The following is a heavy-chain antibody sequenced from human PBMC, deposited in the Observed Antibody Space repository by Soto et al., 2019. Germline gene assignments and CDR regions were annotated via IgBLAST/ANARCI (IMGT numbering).Heavy chain of an antibody. CDR1: GGTFSSYA. CDR3: ARKRGVVVPAAIIMSAYYGMDV. Sequence: QVQLVQSGAEVKKPGSSVKVSCKASGGTFSSYAISWVRQAPGQGLEWMGGIIPIFGTANYAQKFQGRVTITADESTSTDYMELSSLRSEDTAVYYCARKRGVVVPAAIIMSAYYGMDVWGQGTTVTVSS. J-gene: IGHJ6*02. V-gene: IGHV1-69*01. CDR2: IIPIFGTA. D-gene: IGHD2-2*02.